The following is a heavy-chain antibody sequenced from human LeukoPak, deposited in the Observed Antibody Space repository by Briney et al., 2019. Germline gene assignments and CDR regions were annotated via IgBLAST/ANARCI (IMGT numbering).Heavy chain of an antibody. CDR3: ARGGNSGYFDY. V-gene: IGHV1-18*01. D-gene: IGHD4-23*01. Sequence: ASVKVSCXASGGTFSSYTISWVRQAPGQGLEWMGWISAYNGNTNYAQKLQGRVTMTTDTSTSTAYMELRSLRSDDTAVYYCARGGNSGYFDYWGQGTLVTVSS. CDR1: GGTFSSYT. J-gene: IGHJ4*02. CDR2: ISAYNGNT.